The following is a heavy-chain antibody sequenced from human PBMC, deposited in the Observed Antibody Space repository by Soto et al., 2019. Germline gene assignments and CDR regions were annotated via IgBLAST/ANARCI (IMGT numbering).Heavy chain of an antibody. J-gene: IGHJ3*02. CDR1: GGSISNYF. D-gene: IGHD6-19*01. V-gene: IGHV4-59*01. CDR3: ARSLYSGGWVKTFDI. CDR2: IYYSGSP. Sequence: QVQLQESGPGLVKPSETLSLTCTVSGGSISNYFWNWIRQPPGKGLEWIGSIYYSGSPNYHPSLKSRVTISVDTSRSQFSLNLNSVTAADTAVYYCARSLYSGGWVKTFDIWGQGTMVTVSS.